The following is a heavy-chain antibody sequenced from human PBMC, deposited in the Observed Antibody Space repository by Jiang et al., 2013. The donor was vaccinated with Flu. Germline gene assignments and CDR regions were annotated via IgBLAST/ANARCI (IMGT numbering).Heavy chain of an antibody. CDR2: IYGSGGT. Sequence: PGLVKPSETLSLTCNVSGASISDFYWTWIRQPAGKGLEWIGRIYGSGGTHYNASLRSRVTMSVDTSKNHFSLRLSSVTAADTAVYYCARPIRWSTEVLDVWGKGTTVIVSS. CDR3: ARPIRWSTEVLDV. V-gene: IGHV4-4*07. D-gene: IGHD2-15*01. J-gene: IGHJ6*04. CDR1: GASISDFY.